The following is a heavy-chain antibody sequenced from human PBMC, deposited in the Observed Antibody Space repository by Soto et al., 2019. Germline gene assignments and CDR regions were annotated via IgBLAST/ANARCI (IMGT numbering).Heavy chain of an antibody. CDR2: IGTRDDI. Sequence: GGSLRLSCAAAGLPFINYAMSWIRTAPGKGLEWVSAIGTRDDIFYADSVKGRFTISRDGSKNTLYLEMNSLRADDTAVYYCAKYDFWIPGKFDPRGHGTLVTVSS. CDR3: AKYDFWIPGKFDP. J-gene: IGHJ5*02. V-gene: IGHV3-23*01. CDR1: GLPFINYA. D-gene: IGHD3-3*01.